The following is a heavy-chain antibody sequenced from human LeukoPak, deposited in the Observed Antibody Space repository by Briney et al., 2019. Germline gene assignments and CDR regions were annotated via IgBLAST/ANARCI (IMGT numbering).Heavy chain of an antibody. D-gene: IGHD7-27*01. CDR3: ARIPGDRPDD. V-gene: IGHV4-59*01. CDR2: MYFGERT. J-gene: IGHJ4*02. CDR1: GASMTSYY. Sequence: PPETLSLTCTVSGASMTSYYRTRIRQPPGKGLEWIGYMYFGERTNYNPSLKSRATISIDTSKKQFSLNLKSVTAADTAVYYCARIPGDRPDDWGQGTLVTVS.